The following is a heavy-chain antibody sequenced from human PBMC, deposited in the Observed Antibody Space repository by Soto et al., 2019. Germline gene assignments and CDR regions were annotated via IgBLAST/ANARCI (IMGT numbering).Heavy chain of an antibody. D-gene: IGHD2-2*01. CDR3: ARGFPYVPATAKGEMGSYPYFDY. Sequence: PSETLSLTCAVYGGSFSGYYWSWIRQPPGKGLEWIGEINHSGSTNYNPSLKSRVTISVDTSKNQFSLKLSSVTAADTAVYYCARGFPYVPATAKGEMGSYPYFDYWGQGTLVTVSS. J-gene: IGHJ4*02. V-gene: IGHV4-34*01. CDR1: GGSFSGYY. CDR2: INHSGST.